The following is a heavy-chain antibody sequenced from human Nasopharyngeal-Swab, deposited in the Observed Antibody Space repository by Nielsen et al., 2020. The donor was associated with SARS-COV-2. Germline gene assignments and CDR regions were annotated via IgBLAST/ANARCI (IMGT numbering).Heavy chain of an antibody. J-gene: IGHJ4*02. V-gene: IGHV3-11*04. D-gene: IGHD7-27*01. Sequence: GGSLRLSCAASGFTFSDYYMSWIRQAPGKGLEYISYISGSGGTIYYGDSKKGRFTISRDNAKNSLYLQMNSLRAEDTAVYYCARDRANWDFDYWGQGTLVTVSS. CDR1: GFTFSDYY. CDR2: ISGSGGTI. CDR3: ARDRANWDFDY.